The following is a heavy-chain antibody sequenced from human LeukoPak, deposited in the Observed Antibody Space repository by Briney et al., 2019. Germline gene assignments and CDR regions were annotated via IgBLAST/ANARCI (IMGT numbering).Heavy chain of an antibody. CDR1: GDSFSSVTDY. CDR2: IYYSGST. J-gene: IGHJ4*02. V-gene: IGHV4-61*01. Sequence: SETLSLTCTVSGDSFSSVTDYWAWIRQPPGKGLEWIGYIYYSGSTNYNPSLKSRVTISVDTSKNQFSLKLSSVTAADTAVYYCARDSSGWLFDYWGQGTLVTVSS. CDR3: ARDSSGWLFDY. D-gene: IGHD6-19*01.